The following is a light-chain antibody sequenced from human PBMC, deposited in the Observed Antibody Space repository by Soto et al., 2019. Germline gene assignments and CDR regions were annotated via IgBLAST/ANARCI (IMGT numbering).Light chain of an antibody. J-gene: IGKJ3*01. V-gene: IGKV3-15*01. Sequence: EIVMTQSPATLSVSPGERATLSCRASQSVSSNLAWYQQKPGQAPRLLIYGASTRATGIPARFSGSGSGTEFTLTISSLQSEDFADYYCQQYNNWPFTFGPGNKVDIK. CDR3: QQYNNWPFT. CDR1: QSVSSN. CDR2: GAS.